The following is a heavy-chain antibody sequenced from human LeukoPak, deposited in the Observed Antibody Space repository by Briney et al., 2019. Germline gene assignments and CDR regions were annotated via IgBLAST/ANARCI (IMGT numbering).Heavy chain of an antibody. D-gene: IGHD3-3*01. J-gene: IGHJ3*02. CDR3: ARVFLFLDYAFDI. V-gene: IGHV3-7*04. Sequence: GGSLRLSCAASGFTFSSYWMSWVRQAPGKGLEWVANIKQDGSEKYYVDSVKGRFTISRGNAKNSLYLRMNSLRAEDTAVYYCARVFLFLDYAFDIWGQGTMVTVSS. CDR2: IKQDGSEK. CDR1: GFTFSSYW.